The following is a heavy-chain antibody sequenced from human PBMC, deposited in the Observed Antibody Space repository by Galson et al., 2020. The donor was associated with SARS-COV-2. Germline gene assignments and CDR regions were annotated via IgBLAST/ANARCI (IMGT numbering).Heavy chain of an antibody. Sequence: GGSLRLSCAASGFTFSSYEMNWVRQAPGKGLEWVSYISSSGSTIYYADSVKGRFTISRDNAKNSLYLQMNSLRAEDTAVYYCARGRYCSGGSCYSGQNWFGPWGQGTLVTVSS. J-gene: IGHJ5*02. CDR2: ISSSGSTI. V-gene: IGHV3-48*03. CDR3: ARGRYCSGGSCYSGQNWFGP. D-gene: IGHD2-15*01. CDR1: GFTFSSYE.